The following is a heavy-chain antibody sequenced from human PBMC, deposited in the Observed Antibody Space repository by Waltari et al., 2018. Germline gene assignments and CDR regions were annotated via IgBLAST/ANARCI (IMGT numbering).Heavy chain of an antibody. Sequence: QVQLQESGPGLVKPAGPLSLPCTVSGGSISSRNWWSWVRQPPGKGLEWIGEVYHNGNTNYNPSLKSWLTMSVDTSKNQFSLKLTSVTAADTAVYYCARVGWVGYEWSDYYYGLDVWGQGTTVTVSS. J-gene: IGHJ6*02. CDR2: VYHNGNT. D-gene: IGHD3-3*01. V-gene: IGHV4-4*02. CDR3: ARVGWVGYEWSDYYYGLDV. CDR1: GGSISSRNW.